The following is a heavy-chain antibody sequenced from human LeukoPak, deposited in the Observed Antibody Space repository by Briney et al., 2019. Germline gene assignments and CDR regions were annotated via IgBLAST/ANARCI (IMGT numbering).Heavy chain of an antibody. J-gene: IGHJ4*02. CDR2: INPNSGGT. Sequence: ASVKVSCKASGYTFTGYYMHWVRQAPGQGLEWMGWINPNSGGTNYAQKFQGRVTMTRDTSISTAYMELSRLRSDDTAVYYCARDLYRSSWYGYWGQGTLVTVSS. CDR1: GYTFTGYY. V-gene: IGHV1-2*02. D-gene: IGHD6-13*01. CDR3: ARDLYRSSWYGY.